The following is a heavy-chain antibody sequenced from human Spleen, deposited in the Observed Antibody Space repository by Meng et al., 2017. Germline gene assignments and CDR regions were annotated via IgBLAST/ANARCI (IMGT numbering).Heavy chain of an antibody. CDR1: GYTFTSYA. V-gene: IGHV1-8*02. J-gene: IGHJ5*02. CDR3: ARGYCSGGSCYRHWFDP. CDR2: MNPNSGNT. Sequence: ASVKVSCKASGYTFTSYAMHWVRQAPGQRLEWMGWMNPNSGNTGYAQKFQGRVTMTRNTSISTAYMELSSLGSEDTAVYYCARGYCSGGSCYRHWFDPWGQGTLVTVSS. D-gene: IGHD2-15*01.